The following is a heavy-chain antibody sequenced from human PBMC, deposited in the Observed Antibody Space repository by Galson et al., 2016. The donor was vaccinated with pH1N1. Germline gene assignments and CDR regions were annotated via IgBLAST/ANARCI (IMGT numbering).Heavy chain of an antibody. CDR3: ARGTPVPD. V-gene: IGHV3-48*03. D-gene: IGHD2-15*01. CDR1: GFTFNSYE. Sequence: SLRLSCAASGFTFNSYEMNWFRQAPGKGLEWVSYINGSSGTIRNYADAVKGRFTISRDNAKNSLFLQMTSLRVEDTAIYYCARGTPVPDWGRGTLVTVSS. J-gene: IGHJ4*02. CDR2: INGSSGTIR.